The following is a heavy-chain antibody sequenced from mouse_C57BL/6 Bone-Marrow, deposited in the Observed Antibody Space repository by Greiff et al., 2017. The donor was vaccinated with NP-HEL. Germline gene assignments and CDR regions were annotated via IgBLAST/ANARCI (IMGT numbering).Heavy chain of an antibody. D-gene: IGHD2-1*01. CDR1: GFTFSDYG. CDR2: ISSGSSTI. CDR3: ARRRGGNYWFAY. J-gene: IGHJ3*01. Sequence: EVKLMESGGGLVMPGGSLKLSCAASGFTFSDYGMHWVRQAPEQGLEWVAYISSGSSTIYYADKVKGRFTISRDNAKNTLFLQMTSLRSEDTAMYYCARRRGGNYWFAYWGQGTLVTVSA. V-gene: IGHV5-17*01.